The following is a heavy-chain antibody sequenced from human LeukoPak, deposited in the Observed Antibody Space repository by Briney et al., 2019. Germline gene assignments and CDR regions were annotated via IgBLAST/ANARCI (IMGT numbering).Heavy chain of an antibody. D-gene: IGHD3-22*01. CDR3: AREAPYYYDSSGYYKLGDAFDI. CDR1: GYTFTSYD. V-gene: IGHV1-8*01. J-gene: IGHJ3*02. Sequence: ASVKVSCTASGYTFTSYDINWVRQATGQGLEWMGWMNPNSGNTGYAQKFQGRVTMTRNTSISTAYMELSSLRSEDTAVYYCAREAPYYYDSSGYYKLGDAFDIWGQGTMVTVSS. CDR2: MNPNSGNT.